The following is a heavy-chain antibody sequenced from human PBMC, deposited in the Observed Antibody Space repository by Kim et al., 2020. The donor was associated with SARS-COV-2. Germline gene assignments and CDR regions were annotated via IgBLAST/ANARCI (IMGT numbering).Heavy chain of an antibody. CDR1: GGSISSYY. CDR3: ARAQTRTAVADHVDAFDI. CDR2: IYYSGST. D-gene: IGHD6-19*01. V-gene: IGHV4-59*08. J-gene: IGHJ3*02. Sequence: SETLSLTCTVSGGSISSYYWSWIRQPPGKGLEWIGYIYYSGSTNYNPSLKSRVTISVDTSKNQFSLKLSSVTAADTAVYYCARAQTRTAVADHVDAFDIWGQGTMVTVSS.